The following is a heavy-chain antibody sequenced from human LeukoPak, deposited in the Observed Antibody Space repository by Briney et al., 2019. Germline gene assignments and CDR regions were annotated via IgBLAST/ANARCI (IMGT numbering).Heavy chain of an antibody. J-gene: IGHJ4*02. V-gene: IGHV1-18*01. CDR2: ISAYNGNT. D-gene: IGHD1-26*01. Sequence: ASVKVSCKASGYTFTSYGINWVRQAPGQGLEWTGCISAYNGNTNYAQKIQVRVTMTTDTSTSTAYMELRSLRSDDTAVYHCARVSGSYRGAIDYWGQGTLVTVSS. CDR3: ARVSGSYRGAIDY. CDR1: GYTFTSYG.